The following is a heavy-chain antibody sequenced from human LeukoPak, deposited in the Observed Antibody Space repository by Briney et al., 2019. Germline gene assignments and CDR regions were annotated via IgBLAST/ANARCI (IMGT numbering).Heavy chain of an antibody. CDR3: ARHYGSPSELEYFQH. CDR2: IYPGDSDT. D-gene: IGHD1-7*01. CDR1: GYSFTSYW. V-gene: IGHV5-51*01. J-gene: IGHJ1*01. Sequence: GEFLKISCKGSGYSFTSYWIGWVRHMPGKGLEWMGIIYPGDSDTRYSPSFQGQVTISADKSISTAYLQWSSLKASDTAMYYCARHYGSPSELEYFQHWGQGTLVTVSS.